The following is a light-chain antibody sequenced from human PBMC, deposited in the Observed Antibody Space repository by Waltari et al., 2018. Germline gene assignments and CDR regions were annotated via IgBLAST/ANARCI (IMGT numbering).Light chain of an antibody. V-gene: IGLV2-14*01. Sequence: QSALTQPASVSGSPGQSITISCIGTSSDVGGYNYVSWYQPNPGKAPKRMIYEVSNRPSGVSNRFSGSKSGNTASLTISGLQAEDEADYYCSSYTSSSTVVFGGGTKLTVL. CDR2: EVS. J-gene: IGLJ2*01. CDR3: SSYTSSSTVV. CDR1: SSDVGGYNY.